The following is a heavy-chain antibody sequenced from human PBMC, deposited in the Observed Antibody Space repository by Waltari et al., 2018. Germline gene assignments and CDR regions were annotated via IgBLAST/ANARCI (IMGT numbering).Heavy chain of an antibody. CDR2: INHSGST. D-gene: IGHD2-15*01. V-gene: IGHV4-34*01. CDR1: GGSFSGYY. CDR3: ARGFPYCSGGSCYGSFDY. J-gene: IGHJ4*02. Sequence: QVQLQQWGAGLLKPSETLSLTCAVYGGSFSGYYWSWIRQPPGKGLAWIGEINHSGSTNYNPSLKSRVTISVDTSKNQFSLKLSSVTAADTAVYYCARGFPYCSGGSCYGSFDYWGQGTLVTVSS.